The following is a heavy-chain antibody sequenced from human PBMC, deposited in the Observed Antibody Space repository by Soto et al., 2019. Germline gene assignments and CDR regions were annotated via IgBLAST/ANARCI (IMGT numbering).Heavy chain of an antibody. J-gene: IGHJ5*02. CDR2: MNPNSGNT. CDR1: GYTFTSYD. D-gene: IGHD2-15*01. V-gene: IGHV1-8*01. Sequence: QVQLVQSGAEVKKPGASVKVSCKASGYTFTSYDINWVRQATGPGLEWMGWMNPNSGNTGYAQKFQGRVTMTRNTSISTAYMELSSLRSEDTAVYYCARGLRVVVAATTGYWFDPWGQGTLVTVSS. CDR3: ARGLRVVVAATTGYWFDP.